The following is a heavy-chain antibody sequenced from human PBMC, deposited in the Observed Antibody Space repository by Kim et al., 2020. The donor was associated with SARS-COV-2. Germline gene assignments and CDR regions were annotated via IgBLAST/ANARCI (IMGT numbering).Heavy chain of an antibody. V-gene: IGHV4-34*01. D-gene: IGHD2-2*01. J-gene: IGHJ6*02. Sequence: SETLSLTCAVYGGSFSGYYWSWIRQPPGKGLEWIGEINHSGSTNYNPSLKSRVTISVDTSKNQFSLKLSSVTAADTAVYYCARSGAKRMPRPGMNGMDVWGQGTTVTVSS. CDR2: INHSGST. CDR3: ARSGAKRMPRPGMNGMDV. CDR1: GGSFSGYY.